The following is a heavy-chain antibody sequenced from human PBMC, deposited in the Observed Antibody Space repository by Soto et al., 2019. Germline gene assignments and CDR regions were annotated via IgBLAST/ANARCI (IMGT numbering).Heavy chain of an antibody. CDR2: INHSGST. V-gene: IGHV4-34*01. D-gene: IGHD3-10*01. CDR1: GGSFSGYY. CDR3: ARGLLRWYGDLSRRGDHYSCMDD. Sequence: QVQLQQWGAGLLKPSETLSLTCAVYGGSFSGYYWSWIRQPPGKGLEWIGEINHSGSTNYNPSLKRRVTISVDTSKNQFSLKLRSVTAADTAVYYCARGLLRWYGDLSRRGDHYSCMDDWGKGTTVTVSS. J-gene: IGHJ6*03.